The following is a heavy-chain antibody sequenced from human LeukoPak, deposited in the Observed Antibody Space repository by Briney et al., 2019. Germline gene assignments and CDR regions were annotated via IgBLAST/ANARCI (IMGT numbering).Heavy chain of an antibody. CDR2: ISSSSSYI. CDR1: GFTFSSYS. CDR3: ARDQLVVTAPDAFDI. V-gene: IGHV3-21*01. J-gene: IGHJ3*02. Sequence: PGGSLRLSCAASGFTFSSYSMNWVRQAPGKGLEWVSSISSSSSYIYYADSVKGRFTISRDNAKNSLYLQMNSLRAEDTAVYYCARDQLVVTAPDAFDIWGQGTMVTVSS. D-gene: IGHD2-21*02.